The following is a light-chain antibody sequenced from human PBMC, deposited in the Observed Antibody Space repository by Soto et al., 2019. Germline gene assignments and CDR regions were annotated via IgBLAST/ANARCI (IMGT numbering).Light chain of an antibody. V-gene: IGKV3-11*01. CDR3: QHRAGWPPALT. Sequence: ETVLRQSPAALSLSQGDRATLSCRASESVSNSLAWYQHKPGQAPRLLIYNASNRATGIPARFSGSGSGTDFTLTISSLEPEDFAVYFCQHRAGWPPALTFGGGTKVDIK. J-gene: IGKJ4*01. CDR1: ESVSNS. CDR2: NAS.